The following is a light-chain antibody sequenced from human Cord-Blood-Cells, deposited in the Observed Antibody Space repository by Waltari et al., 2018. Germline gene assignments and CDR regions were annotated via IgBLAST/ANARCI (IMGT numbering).Light chain of an antibody. CDR3: QSADSSGTWV. V-gene: IGLV3-25*03. CDR2: KNS. CDR1: ALPKQY. J-gene: IGLJ3*02. Sequence: SYELTQPPSVSVSPGQTARITCSGDALPKQYAYWYQQKPGQAPVLVIYKNSERPSGIPEGFSGSMSGTTVTLTISGVQAEDEADYYCQSADSSGTWVFGGGTKLTVL.